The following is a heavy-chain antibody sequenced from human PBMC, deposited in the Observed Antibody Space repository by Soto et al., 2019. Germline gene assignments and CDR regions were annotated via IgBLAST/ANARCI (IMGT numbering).Heavy chain of an antibody. Sequence: PSETLSLTCAVSGYSISSSNWWGWIRQPPGKGLEWIGYIYYSGSTYYNPSLKSRVTMSVDTSKNQFSLKLSSVTAVDTAVYYCARTGAEQQLDPPREGYFDYWGRGTLVTVSS. CDR3: ARTGAEQQLDPPREGYFDY. V-gene: IGHV4-28*01. CDR2: IYYSGST. CDR1: GYSISSSNW. D-gene: IGHD6-13*01. J-gene: IGHJ4*02.